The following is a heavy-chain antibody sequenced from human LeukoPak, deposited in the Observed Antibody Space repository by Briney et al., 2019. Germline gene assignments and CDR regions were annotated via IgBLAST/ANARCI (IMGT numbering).Heavy chain of an antibody. D-gene: IGHD1-1*01. V-gene: IGHV3-7*01. Sequence: GGSLRLSCVASGFTLCSYWMSWVRQAPGKGLEWVANIKQDGSEKYYADSVKGRFTISRDNAKNSLYLQMNSLRAEDTAVYYCARAAWNIDYWGQGTLVSVSS. J-gene: IGHJ4*02. CDR3: ARAAWNIDY. CDR1: GFTLCSYW. CDR2: IKQDGSEK.